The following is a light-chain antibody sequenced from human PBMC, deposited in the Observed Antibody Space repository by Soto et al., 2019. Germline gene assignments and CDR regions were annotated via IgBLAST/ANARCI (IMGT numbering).Light chain of an antibody. Sequence: EIVLTQSPATLSLSPGERATLSCRASQSVSSYLAWYQQKPGQAPRLLIYDASNRATGIPARFSGSGSGTDFTLTISRLEPEDFAVYYCQQYGRSPPWTFGQGTKVDIK. V-gene: IGKV3-20*01. J-gene: IGKJ1*01. CDR1: QSVSSY. CDR2: DAS. CDR3: QQYGRSPPWT.